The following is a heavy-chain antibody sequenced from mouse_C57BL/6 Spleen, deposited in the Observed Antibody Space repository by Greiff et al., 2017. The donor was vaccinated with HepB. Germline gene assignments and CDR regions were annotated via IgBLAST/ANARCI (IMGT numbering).Heavy chain of an antibody. CDR1: GFTFSSYA. J-gene: IGHJ4*01. CDR3: TREGDGAMDY. V-gene: IGHV5-9-1*02. CDR2: ISSGGDYI. Sequence: EVQRVESGEGLVKPGGSLKLSCAASGFTFSSYAMSWVRQTPEKRLEWVAYISSGGDYIYYADTVKGRFTISRDNARNTPYLQMSSLKSEDTAMDYCTREGDGAMDYWGQGTSVTVSS. D-gene: IGHD3-3*01.